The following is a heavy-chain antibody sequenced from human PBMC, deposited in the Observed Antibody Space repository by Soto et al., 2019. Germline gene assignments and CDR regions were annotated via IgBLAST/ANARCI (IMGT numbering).Heavy chain of an antibody. V-gene: IGHV3-48*03. Sequence: EVQLVESGGGLVQPGGSLRLSCAASGFTFSSYEMNWVRQAPGKGLEWVSYISSSGSTIYYADSVKGRFTISRDNAKNSLYLQMNSLRAEDTAVYYCAGRYSYGYDYYYGMDVWGQGTTVTVSS. CDR1: GFTFSSYE. CDR2: ISSSGSTI. J-gene: IGHJ6*02. D-gene: IGHD5-18*01. CDR3: AGRYSYGYDYYYGMDV.